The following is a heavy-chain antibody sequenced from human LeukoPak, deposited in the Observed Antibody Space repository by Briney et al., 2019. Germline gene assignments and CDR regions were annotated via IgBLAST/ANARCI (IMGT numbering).Heavy chain of an antibody. CDR2: IYYSGST. CDR1: GGSISSGGYY. D-gene: IGHD3-10*01. J-gene: IGHJ4*02. CDR3: ARGLVRGVIDY. V-gene: IGHV4-31*03. Sequence: SEILSLTCTVSGGSISSGGYYWSWIRQHPGKGLEWIGYIYYSGSTYYNPSLKSRVTISVDTSKNQFSLKLSSVTAADTAVYYCARGLVRGVIDYWGQGTLVTISS.